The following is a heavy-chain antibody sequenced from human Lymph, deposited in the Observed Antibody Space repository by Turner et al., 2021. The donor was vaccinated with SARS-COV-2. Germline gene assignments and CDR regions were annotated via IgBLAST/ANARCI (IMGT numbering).Heavy chain of an antibody. CDR1: GFTFSYYW. J-gene: IGHJ4*02. CDR3: ARMGISSWYFDY. V-gene: IGHV3-7*01. D-gene: IGHD7-27*01. Sequence: EVQLVKSGGGLVQPGGSLRLSCAASGFTFSYYWMSWVREAPGKGLEWVANIKQDGSEKYYVDSVKGRFTISRDNAKNSLFLQMNSLRAEDTAVYYCARMGISSWYFDYWGQGTLVTVSS. CDR2: IKQDGSEK.